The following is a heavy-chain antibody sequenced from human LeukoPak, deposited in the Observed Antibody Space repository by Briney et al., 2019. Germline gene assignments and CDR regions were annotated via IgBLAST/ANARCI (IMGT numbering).Heavy chain of an antibody. J-gene: IGHJ6*03. Sequence: ASVKVSCKASGFTFTSSAVQWVRQARGQRLEWIGWIVVGSGNTNYAQKFQERVTITRDMSTSTAYMELSSLRSEDTAVYYCAADRSGSYYYYYYMDVWGKGTTVTVSS. CDR3: AADRSGSYYYYYYMDV. CDR1: GFTFTSSA. CDR2: IVVGSGNT. V-gene: IGHV1-58*01. D-gene: IGHD1-26*01.